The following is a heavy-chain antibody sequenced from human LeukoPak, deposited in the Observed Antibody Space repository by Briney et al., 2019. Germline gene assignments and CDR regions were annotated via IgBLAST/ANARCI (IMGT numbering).Heavy chain of an antibody. CDR1: GYTFTGYF. D-gene: IGHD3-10*01. CDR2: IKPNSGDT. V-gene: IGHV1-2*02. CDR3: ARDWPMVRGYSAPTLDY. Sequence: ASVTVSCKASGYTFTGYFIHWVRQAPGQGPEWVAWIKPNSGDTNDAQECRGRVTLTGNTSISTAYMELSRLRSDDTAVFYCARDWPMVRGYSAPTLDYWGQGTLVTVSS. J-gene: IGHJ4*02.